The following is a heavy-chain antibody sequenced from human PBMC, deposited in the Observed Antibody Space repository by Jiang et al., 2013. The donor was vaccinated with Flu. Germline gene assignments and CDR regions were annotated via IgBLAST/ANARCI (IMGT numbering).Heavy chain of an antibody. J-gene: IGHJ2*01. CDR1: GFTFSSYS. V-gene: IGHV3-21*01. Sequence: VQLLESGGGLVKPGGSLRLSCAASGFTFSSYSMNWVRQAPGKGLEWVSSISSSSSYIYYADSVKGRFTISRDNAKNSLYLQMNSLRAEDTAVYYCARDNSGSPLWYFDLWGRGTLVTVSS. D-gene: IGHD1-26*01. CDR3: ARDNSGSPLWYFDL. CDR2: ISSSSSYI.